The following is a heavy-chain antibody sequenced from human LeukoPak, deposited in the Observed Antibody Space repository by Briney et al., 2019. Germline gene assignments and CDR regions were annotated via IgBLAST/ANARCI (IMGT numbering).Heavy chain of an antibody. CDR2: ISYDGSNK. Sequence: PGGSLRLSCAASGFIFSNYAMSWVRQAPGKGLEWVAVISYDGSNKYYADSVKGRFTISRDNSKNTLYLQMNSLRAEDTAVYYCARDRPWIQLWSLADYWGQGTLVTVSS. CDR1: GFIFSNYA. D-gene: IGHD5-18*01. CDR3: ARDRPWIQLWSLADY. J-gene: IGHJ4*02. V-gene: IGHV3-30*04.